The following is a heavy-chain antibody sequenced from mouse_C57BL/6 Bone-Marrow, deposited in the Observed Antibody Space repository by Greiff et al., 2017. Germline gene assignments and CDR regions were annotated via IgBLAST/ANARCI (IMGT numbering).Heavy chain of an antibody. V-gene: IGHV5-12*01. D-gene: IGHD1-1*01. CDR3: ARETTVVSYAMDY. Sequence: EVKLMESGGGLVQPGGSLKLSCAASGFTFSDYYMYWVRQTPEKRLEWVAYISNGGGSTYYPDTVKGRFTISRDNAKNTLYLQMSRLKSEDTAMYYCARETTVVSYAMDYWGQGTSVTVSS. J-gene: IGHJ4*01. CDR1: GFTFSDYY. CDR2: ISNGGGST.